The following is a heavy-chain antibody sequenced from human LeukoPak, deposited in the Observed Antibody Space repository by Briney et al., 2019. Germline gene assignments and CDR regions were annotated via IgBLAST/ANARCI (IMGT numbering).Heavy chain of an antibody. Sequence: TGESLKISCKASGYTFTSYGISWVRQAPGQGLEWMGWISAYNGNTNYAQKLQGRVTMTTDTSTSTAYMELRSLRSDDTAVYYCAREPSDSYYDSSGYSTGYYGVDVWGQGTTVTVSS. CDR2: ISAYNGNT. J-gene: IGHJ6*02. CDR1: GYTFTSYG. V-gene: IGHV1-18*01. D-gene: IGHD3-22*01. CDR3: AREPSDSYYDSSGYSTGYYGVDV.